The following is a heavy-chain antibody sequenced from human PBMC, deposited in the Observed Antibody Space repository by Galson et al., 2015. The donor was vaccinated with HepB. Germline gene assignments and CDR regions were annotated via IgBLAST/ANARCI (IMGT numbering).Heavy chain of an antibody. CDR2: IWYDGSNK. Sequence: SLRLSCAASGFTFSSYGMHWVRQAPGKGLEWVAVIWYDGSNKYYADSVKGRFTISRDNSKNTLYLQMNSLRAEDTAVYYCAREGAPRPGAFDIGGQGTMVTASS. J-gene: IGHJ3*02. V-gene: IGHV3-33*01. CDR3: AREGAPRPGAFDI. D-gene: IGHD1-26*01. CDR1: GFTFSSYG.